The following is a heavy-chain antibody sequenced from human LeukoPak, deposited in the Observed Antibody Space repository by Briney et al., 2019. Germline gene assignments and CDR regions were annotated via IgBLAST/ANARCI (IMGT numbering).Heavy chain of an antibody. J-gene: IGHJ4*02. V-gene: IGHV4-34*01. CDR3: ASLTTVVTPYFDY. CDR2: INHSGST. CDR1: GGSFSGYY. Sequence: PSETLSLTCAVYGGSFSGYYWSWIRRPPGKGLEWIGEINHSGSTNYNPSLKSRVTISVDTSKNQFSLKLSSVTAADTAVYYCASLTTVVTPYFDYWGQGTLVTVSS. D-gene: IGHD4-23*01.